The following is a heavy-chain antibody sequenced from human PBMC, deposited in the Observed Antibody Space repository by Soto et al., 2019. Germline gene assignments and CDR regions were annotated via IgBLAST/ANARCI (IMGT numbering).Heavy chain of an antibody. CDR1: GGTFSSYA. V-gene: IGHV1-69*13. Sequence: SVKVSCKASGGTFSSYAISWVRQAPGQGLEWMGGIIPIFGTANYAQKFQGRVTITADESTSTAYMELSSLRSEDTAVYYCARERHTRGSGSYYTSYYYYGMDVWGQGTTVTVSS. J-gene: IGHJ6*02. D-gene: IGHD3-10*01. CDR2: IIPIFGTA. CDR3: ARERHTRGSGSYYTSYYYYGMDV.